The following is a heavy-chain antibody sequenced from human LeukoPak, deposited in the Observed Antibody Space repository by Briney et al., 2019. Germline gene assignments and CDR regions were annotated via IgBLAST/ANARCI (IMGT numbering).Heavy chain of an antibody. CDR1: GLTFSSYD. J-gene: IGHJ1*01. V-gene: IGHV3-48*03. Sequence: GGSLRLSCAAAGLTFSSYDMYWVRQAPGKGLEWVAYISSSGETIYYAASVKGRFTTSRDNANKSLYLRMNSLRVEDTAIYYCIPPAAGLRRTISTEYFQHWGQGALVTVSS. CDR3: IPPAAGLRRTISTEYFQH. CDR2: ISSSGETI. D-gene: IGHD2-2*01.